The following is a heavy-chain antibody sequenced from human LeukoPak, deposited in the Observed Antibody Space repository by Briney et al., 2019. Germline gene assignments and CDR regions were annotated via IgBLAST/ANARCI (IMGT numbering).Heavy chain of an antibody. V-gene: IGHV3-30*04. Sequence: GGSLRLSCAASGFTFSSYAMHWVRQAPGKGLEWVAVISYDGSNKYYADSVKGRFTISRDNSKNSLYLQMNSLRAEDTAVYYCARDSSGSGFDPWGQGTLVTVSS. D-gene: IGHD3-22*01. CDR2: ISYDGSNK. CDR3: ARDSSGSGFDP. CDR1: GFTFSSYA. J-gene: IGHJ5*02.